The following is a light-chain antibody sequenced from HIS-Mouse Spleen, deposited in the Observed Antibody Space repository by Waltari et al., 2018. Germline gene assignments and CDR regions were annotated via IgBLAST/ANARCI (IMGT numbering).Light chain of an antibody. V-gene: IGLV2-23*01. CDR1: RSDFGSYNL. CDR3: CSYAGSSTWV. CDR2: DGS. Sequence: QSALTQPASVSGSPGQSITISCTGTRSDFGSYNLVSWYQQHPGKAPKLMIYDGSKRPSGVSNRFSGSKSGNTASLTISGLQAEDEADYYCCSYAGSSTWVFGGGTKLTVL. J-gene: IGLJ3*02.